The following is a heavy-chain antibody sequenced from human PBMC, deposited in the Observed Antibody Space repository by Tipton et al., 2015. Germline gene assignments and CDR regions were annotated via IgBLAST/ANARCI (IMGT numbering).Heavy chain of an antibody. J-gene: IGHJ4*02. D-gene: IGHD5-24*01. Sequence: SLRLSCAASGFSFSSYAMSWVRQSPGKGLEWVSGITGSGGNTYYADSVKGRFTISRDNSKNTLYLQMNSLRAEDTAVYYCARQHEMSTVGNLDYWGQGTLVTVSS. CDR2: ITGSGGNT. CDR1: GFSFSSYA. CDR3: ARQHEMSTVGNLDY. V-gene: IGHV3-23*01.